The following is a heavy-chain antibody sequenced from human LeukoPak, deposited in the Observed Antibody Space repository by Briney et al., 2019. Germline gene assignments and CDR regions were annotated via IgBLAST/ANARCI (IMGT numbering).Heavy chain of an antibody. CDR2: ISGSGAST. J-gene: IGHJ4*02. Sequence: GGSLRLSRGASGFTFSNYAMSWVRQAPGKGLEWVSGISGSGASTYYADSVKGRFTISRDNSKNTVYLQMNSLRDEDTAVYYCAKVCSIAVAGSMDYWGQGTLVTVSS. D-gene: IGHD6-19*01. V-gene: IGHV3-23*01. CDR3: AKVCSIAVAGSMDY. CDR1: GFTFSNYA.